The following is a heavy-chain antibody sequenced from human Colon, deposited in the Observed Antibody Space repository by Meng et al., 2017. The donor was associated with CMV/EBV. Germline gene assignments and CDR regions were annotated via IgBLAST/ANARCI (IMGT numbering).Heavy chain of an antibody. CDR1: GYTFSDYH. D-gene: IGHD1-26*01. CDR2: INSNSGAT. J-gene: IGHJ4*02. CDR3: ARDPSGSRVPFDY. V-gene: IGHV1-2*02. Sequence: VQLLQSGAEVKKPGAVVKVSCKTSGYTFSDYHIHWVRQAPGQGLEWMGWINSNSGATDYAQKFQGRFTMTRDTSITTVYMELSSLRSDDTAVYYCARDPSGSRVPFDYWGQGSLVTVSS.